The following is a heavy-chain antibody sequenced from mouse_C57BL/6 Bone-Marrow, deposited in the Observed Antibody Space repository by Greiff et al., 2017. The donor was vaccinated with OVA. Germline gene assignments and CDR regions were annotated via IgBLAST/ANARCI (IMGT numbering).Heavy chain of an antibody. Sequence: VQLQQPGAELVRPGTSVKLSCKASGYTFTSYWMHWVKQRPGQGLEWIGVIDPSDSYTNYNQKFKGKATLTVDTSSSTAYMQLSSLTSEDSAVYYCARGVVEEDYFDYWGQGTTLTVSS. CDR2: IDPSDSYT. D-gene: IGHD1-1*01. J-gene: IGHJ2*01. CDR3: ARGVVEEDYFDY. V-gene: IGHV1-59*01. CDR1: GYTFTSYW.